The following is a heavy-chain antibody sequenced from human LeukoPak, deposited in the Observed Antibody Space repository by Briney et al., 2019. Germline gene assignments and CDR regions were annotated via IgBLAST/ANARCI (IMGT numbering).Heavy chain of an antibody. J-gene: IGHJ4*02. CDR1: GGSISSYY. V-gene: IGHV4-4*07. Sequence: SETLSLTCIVSGGSISSYYWSWIRQPAGKGLEWIGRIYTSGSTDYNPSLKSRVTMSVDMSTNQFSLKLSSVTAADTAVYYCARENAVAGCVDYWGQGTLVTVSS. CDR2: IYTSGST. D-gene: IGHD6-19*01. CDR3: ARENAVAGCVDY.